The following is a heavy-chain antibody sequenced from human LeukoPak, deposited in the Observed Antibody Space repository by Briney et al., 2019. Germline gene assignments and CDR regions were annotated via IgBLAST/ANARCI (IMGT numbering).Heavy chain of an antibody. V-gene: IGHV4-38-2*02. CDR2: VYHSGST. J-gene: IGHJ5*02. CDR1: GYSISSGYY. CDR3: AREGDTSSVGWIDP. Sequence: SETLSLTCTVSGYSISSGYYWGWIRQPPGNGLEWTGSVYHSGSTYYNLSLKSRVPISVDTSKNQFSVNLHSVTAADTSVFHCAREGDTSSVGWIDPWGQGTLVTVSS. D-gene: IGHD6-13*01.